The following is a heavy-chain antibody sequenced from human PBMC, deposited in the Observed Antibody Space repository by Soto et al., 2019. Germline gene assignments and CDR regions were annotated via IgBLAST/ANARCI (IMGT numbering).Heavy chain of an antibody. J-gene: IGHJ6*03. Sequence: GGSLRLSCTASRFTFSGYWMSWVRQAPGKGLELVANIQQDGSEKYYVDSVKGRFTISRDNAKNSLYLQMNSLRAEDTAVYYCARGPYYTNYYYYYYYMDVWGKGTTVTVSS. D-gene: IGHD2-8*01. CDR1: RFTFSGYW. V-gene: IGHV3-7*01. CDR3: ARGPYYTNYYYYYYYMDV. CDR2: IQQDGSEK.